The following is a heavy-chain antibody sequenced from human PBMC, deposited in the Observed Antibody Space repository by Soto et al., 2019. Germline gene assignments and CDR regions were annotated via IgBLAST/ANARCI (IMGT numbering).Heavy chain of an antibody. D-gene: IGHD1-1*01. CDR1: GFTFSSYA. V-gene: IGHV3-30*18. CDR3: AKTQATGTTYYFDS. J-gene: IGHJ4*01. Sequence: GGSLRLSCAASGFTFSSYAMHWVRHAPGKGLEWVATISYDGSNGYYGDSVKGRFTISRDNAKSTLYVQMNSLRAEDTAVYYCAKTQATGTTYYFDSWGHGSLVTVSS. CDR2: ISYDGSNG.